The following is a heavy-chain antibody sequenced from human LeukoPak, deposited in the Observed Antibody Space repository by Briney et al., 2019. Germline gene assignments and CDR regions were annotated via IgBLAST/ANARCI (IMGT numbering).Heavy chain of an antibody. V-gene: IGHV3-7*01. Sequence: GGSLRLSCAASRFSFSSYWMGWVRQPPGKGLEWVANIKHDGSEKYYVDSVKGRFTISRDNAKNSLYLQMNSLRAEDTAVYYCARVGTAEGTLEDYWGQGTLVTVSS. J-gene: IGHJ4*02. CDR1: RFSFSSYW. CDR2: IKHDGSEK. D-gene: IGHD6-13*01. CDR3: ARVGTAEGTLEDY.